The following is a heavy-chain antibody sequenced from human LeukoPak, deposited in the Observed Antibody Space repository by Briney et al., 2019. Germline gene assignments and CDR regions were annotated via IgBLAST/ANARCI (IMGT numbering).Heavy chain of an antibody. CDR1: GFTFSNFG. J-gene: IGHJ4*02. Sequence: GGSLRLSCAASGFTFSNFGMSWVRQAPGKGLEWVSGVGYSGGNTSYYYADSVKGRFTISRDNSRNTLYLQMNSLRAEDTALYYCAKDALHIWGSYSDHWGQGTLVTVSS. CDR2: VGYSGGNT. V-gene: IGHV3-23*01. D-gene: IGHD3-16*01. CDR3: AKDALHIWGSYSDH.